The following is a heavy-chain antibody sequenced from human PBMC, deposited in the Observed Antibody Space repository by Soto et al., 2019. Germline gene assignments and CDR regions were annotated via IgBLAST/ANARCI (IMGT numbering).Heavy chain of an antibody. Sequence: QVQLVQSGAEVKKPGSSVKVSCKASGGTFSNFVISWVRQASGQGLEWMGGIIPIFGTANYAQQFQGRVTITADESTSTAYMELSSLRSEDTAVYYCARDPKPSITMVCGSMAVWGQGTTVIVSS. D-gene: IGHD3-10*01. CDR3: ARDPKPSITMVCGSMAV. CDR2: IIPIFGTA. J-gene: IGHJ6*02. V-gene: IGHV1-69*01. CDR1: GGTFSNFV.